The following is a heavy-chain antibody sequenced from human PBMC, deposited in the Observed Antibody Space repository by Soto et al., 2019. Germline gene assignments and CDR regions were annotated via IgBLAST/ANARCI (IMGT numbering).Heavy chain of an antibody. J-gene: IGHJ4*02. V-gene: IGHV1-18*01. Sequence: ASVKVSCKASGYTFTSYGISWVRQAPGQGLEWMGWVSAYNGNTNYAQKLQGRVTMTTDTSTSTAYMELRSLRSDDTAVYYCARDKLWFGESYFDYWGQGTLVTVSS. D-gene: IGHD3-10*01. CDR3: ARDKLWFGESYFDY. CDR2: VSAYNGNT. CDR1: GYTFTSYG.